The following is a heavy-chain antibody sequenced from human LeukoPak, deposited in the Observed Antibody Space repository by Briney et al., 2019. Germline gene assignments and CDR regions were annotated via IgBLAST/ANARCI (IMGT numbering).Heavy chain of an antibody. D-gene: IGHD3-22*01. Sequence: ASVKVSCKASGYTFTGYYMHWVRQAPGQGLEWMGWINPNNGGTNYAQKFQGRVTMTRDTSISTAYMELSRLRSDDTAVYYCARGPKDDSSGYYVDYWGQGTLVTVSS. J-gene: IGHJ4*02. CDR1: GYTFTGYY. CDR2: INPNNGGT. V-gene: IGHV1-2*02. CDR3: ARGPKDDSSGYYVDY.